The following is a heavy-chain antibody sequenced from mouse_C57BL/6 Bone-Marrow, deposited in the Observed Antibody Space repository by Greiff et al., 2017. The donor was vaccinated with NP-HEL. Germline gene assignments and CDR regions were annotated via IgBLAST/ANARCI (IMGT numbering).Heavy chain of an antibody. V-gene: IGHV7-3*01. CDR3: ARYTTVVPLYFDV. Sequence: EVMLVESGGGLVQPGGSLSLSCAASGFTFTDYYMSWVRQPPGKALEWLGFIRNKANGYTTEYSASVKGRFTISRDNSQSILYLQMNALRAEDSATYYCARYTTVVPLYFDVWGTGTTVTVSS. CDR2: IRNKANGYTT. CDR1: GFTFTDYY. D-gene: IGHD1-1*01. J-gene: IGHJ1*03.